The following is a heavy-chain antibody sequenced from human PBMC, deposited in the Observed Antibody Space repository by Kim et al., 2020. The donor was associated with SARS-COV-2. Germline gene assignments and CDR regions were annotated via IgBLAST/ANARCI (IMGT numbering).Heavy chain of an antibody. D-gene: IGHD6-19*01. CDR3: AKESTLMSIAVAGDWDY. Sequence: VKSRFTITRDNSKNTLYLQMNSLRDENTAVYYSAKESTLMSIAVAGDWDYWGQGTLVTVSS. J-gene: IGHJ4*02. V-gene: IGHV3-23*01.